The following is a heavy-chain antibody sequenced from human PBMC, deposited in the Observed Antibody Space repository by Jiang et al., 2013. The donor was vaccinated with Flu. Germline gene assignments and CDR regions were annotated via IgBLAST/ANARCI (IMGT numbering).Heavy chain of an antibody. Sequence: GPGLVKPSETLSLTCTVSGGPISSYYWSWIRQPPGKGLEWIGYIYHSGTTNYNPSLKSRVTMSVDTSKKQLSLKLSAVTAADTAVYYCTREKMPAALQGWFDPWGQGTLVTVSS. D-gene: IGHD2-2*01. CDR1: GGPISSYY. J-gene: IGHJ5*02. CDR3: TREKMPAALQGWFDP. V-gene: IGHV4-59*01. CDR2: IYHSGTT.